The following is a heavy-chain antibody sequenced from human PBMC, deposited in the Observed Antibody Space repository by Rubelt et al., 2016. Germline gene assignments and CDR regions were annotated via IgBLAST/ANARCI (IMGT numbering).Heavy chain of an antibody. CDR2: INNSGGT. CDR3: ARDLDYPPDWYFAL. D-gene: IGHD3/OR15-3a*01. J-gene: IGHJ2*01. CDR1: GDSIIRNSYY. Sequence: QLQLQESGPGLVKPSETLSLTCTFSGDSIIRNSYYWGWIRQPPGKGLEWIGIINNSGGTYYSSSLKIRVTISLDTSKNQFSLHLTSVTAADTAVYFCARDLDYPPDWYFALWGRGALVTVSS. V-gene: IGHV4-39*07.